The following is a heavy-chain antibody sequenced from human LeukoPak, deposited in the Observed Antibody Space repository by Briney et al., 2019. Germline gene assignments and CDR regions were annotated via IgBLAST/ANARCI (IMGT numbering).Heavy chain of an antibody. V-gene: IGHV4-59*08. D-gene: IGHD6-19*01. CDR1: GGSISSYY. Sequence: SETLSLTCTVSGGSISSYYWNWIRQPPGKGLEWIGYIYYSGSTNYNPSLKSRVTLSVDTSKNQFSLNLSSVTAADTAVYYCARHAVYASSGWSFDYWGQGTLITVSS. CDR2: IYYSGST. J-gene: IGHJ4*02. CDR3: ARHAVYASSGWSFDY.